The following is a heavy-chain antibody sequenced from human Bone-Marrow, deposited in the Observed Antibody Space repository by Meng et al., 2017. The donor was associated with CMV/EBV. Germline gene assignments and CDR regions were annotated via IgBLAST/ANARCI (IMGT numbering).Heavy chain of an antibody. CDR1: GFTVSSNY. D-gene: IGHD3-22*01. Sequence: GESLKISCAASGFTVSSNYMSWVRQAPGKGLEWVSVIYSGGSTYYADSVKGRFTISRDNSKNTLYLHMNSLRAEDTAVYYCARDPDSSRYYDYWGQGTLVTVSS. CDR3: ARDPDSSRYYDY. CDR2: IYSGGST. J-gene: IGHJ4*02. V-gene: IGHV3-66*02.